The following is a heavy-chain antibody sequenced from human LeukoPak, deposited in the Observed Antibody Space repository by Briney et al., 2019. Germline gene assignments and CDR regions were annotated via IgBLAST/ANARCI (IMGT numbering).Heavy chain of an antibody. J-gene: IGHJ5*02. Sequence: GGSLRLSCAASGFTFSSYAMSWVRQAPGKGLEWVSAISGSGGSTYYADSVKGRFTISRDNSKNRLYLQMNSLRAEDTAVYYCAKAKFVGIAAAGKVNWFDPWGQGTLVTVSS. CDR1: GFTFSSYA. CDR3: AKAKFVGIAAAGKVNWFDP. V-gene: IGHV3-23*01. D-gene: IGHD6-13*01. CDR2: ISGSGGST.